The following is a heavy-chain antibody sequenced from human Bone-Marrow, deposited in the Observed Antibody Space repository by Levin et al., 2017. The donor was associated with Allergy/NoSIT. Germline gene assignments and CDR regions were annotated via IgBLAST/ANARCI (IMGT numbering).Heavy chain of an antibody. CDR2: IYPDESET. J-gene: IGHJ4*02. CDR3: ARAPYYYGSGRTIEPEFDY. Sequence: KIGESLKISCKASGYSFPNYWIGWVRQKPGKGLEWMGIIYPDESETRYSPSFQGHITFSVDKSLTTAYLQWNTLKASDTAMYYCARAPYYYGSGRTIEPEFDYWGQGTLVTVSS. CDR1: GYSFPNYW. V-gene: IGHV5-51*01. D-gene: IGHD3-10*01.